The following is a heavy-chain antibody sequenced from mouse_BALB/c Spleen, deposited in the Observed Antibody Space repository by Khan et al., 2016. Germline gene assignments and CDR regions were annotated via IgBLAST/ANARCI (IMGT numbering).Heavy chain of an antibody. CDR1: GYSITSDYA. V-gene: IGHV3-2*02. CDR3: AREGD. J-gene: IGHJ3*01. CDR2: ISYSGST. Sequence: EVQLVESGPGLVKPSQSLSLTCTVTGYSITSDYAWNWIRQFAGNKLEWMGYISYSGSTSNNPSLKSRISITRDTSKNQFCLNLNSVTIEDTATYYGAREGDWGQGTLVTVSA.